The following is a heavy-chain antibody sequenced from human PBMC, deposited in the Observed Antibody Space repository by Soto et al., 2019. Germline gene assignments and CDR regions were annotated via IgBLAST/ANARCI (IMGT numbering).Heavy chain of an antibody. Sequence: PGGSLRLSCAASGFTFSSYAMSWVRQAPGKGLEWVSAISGSGGSTYYADSVKGRFTISRDNSKNTLYLQMNSLRAEDTAVYYCAKVGIVATLPFYYFDYWGQGTLVTVS. CDR1: GFTFSSYA. V-gene: IGHV3-23*01. D-gene: IGHD5-12*01. J-gene: IGHJ4*02. CDR3: AKVGIVATLPFYYFDY. CDR2: ISGSGGST.